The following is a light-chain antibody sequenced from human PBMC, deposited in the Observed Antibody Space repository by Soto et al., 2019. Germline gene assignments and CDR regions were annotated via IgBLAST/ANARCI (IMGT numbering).Light chain of an antibody. V-gene: IGLV2-8*01. Sequence: QSGLTQPPSASGSLGQSVTISCTGTSSDIGTYDYVSWYQQHPGRAPKLIIFEVSKRPLGVPDRFSGSKSGNTASLIVSGLQPDDEAEYHCTSYTGDDFTFVFGTGTKLTVL. J-gene: IGLJ1*01. CDR3: TSYTGDDFTFV. CDR2: EVS. CDR1: SSDIGTYDY.